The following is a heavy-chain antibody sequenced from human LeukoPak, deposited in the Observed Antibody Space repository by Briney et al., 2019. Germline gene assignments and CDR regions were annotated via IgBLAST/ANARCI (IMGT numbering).Heavy chain of an antibody. J-gene: IGHJ4*02. CDR2: INYSGST. CDR3: AVPAAIEGDY. CDR1: GGSFSGYY. D-gene: IGHD2-2*01. Sequence: SETLSLTCAVYGGSFSGYYWSWIRRPPGKGLEWIGEINYSGSTNYNPSLKSRVTISVDTSKNQFSLKLSSVTAVDTAVYYCAVPAAIEGDYWGQGTLVTVSS. V-gene: IGHV4-34*01.